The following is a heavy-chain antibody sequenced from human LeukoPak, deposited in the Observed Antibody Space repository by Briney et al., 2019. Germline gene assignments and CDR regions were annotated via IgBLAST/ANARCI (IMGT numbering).Heavy chain of an antibody. J-gene: IGHJ4*02. V-gene: IGHV3-43D*03. CDR2: ISWDGGST. CDR3: AKDHYCDSSGYLPYFDY. D-gene: IGHD3-22*01. Sequence: GGSLRLSCAASGFTFDDYAMHWVRQAPGKGLEWVSLISWDGGSTYYADSVKGRFTISRDNSKNSLYLQMNSLRAEDTALYYCAKDHYCDSSGYLPYFDYWGQGTLVTVSS. CDR1: GFTFDDYA.